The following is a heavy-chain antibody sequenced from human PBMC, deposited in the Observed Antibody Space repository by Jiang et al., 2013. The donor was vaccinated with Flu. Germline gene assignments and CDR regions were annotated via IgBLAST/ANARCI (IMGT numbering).Heavy chain of an antibody. CDR1: GGSISSYY. V-gene: IGHV4-59*01. J-gene: IGHJ3*02. D-gene: IGHD1-14*01. CDR3: ARSHSGRGGGRFSFDI. Sequence: GSGLVKPSETLSLTCTVSGGSISSYYWSWIRQPPGKGLEWIGYIYYSGSTNYNPSLKSRVTISVDTSKNQFSLKLSSVTAADTAVYYCARSHSGRGGGRFSFDIWGPRGQWSPSLQ. CDR2: IYYSGST.